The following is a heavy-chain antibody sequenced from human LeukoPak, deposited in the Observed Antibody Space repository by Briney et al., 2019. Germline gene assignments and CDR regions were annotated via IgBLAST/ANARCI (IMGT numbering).Heavy chain of an antibody. Sequence: PPQTLSLTCTVSGGSISSGSYYWSWIRQPAGKGLEWIGRIYTSGSTNYNPSLKSRVTISLDTSKNQFSLKLSSVTASDTAVYYCARGPYIYNYGMDVWGQGTTVTVSS. J-gene: IGHJ6*02. V-gene: IGHV4-61*02. D-gene: IGHD2-2*02. CDR1: GGSISSGSYY. CDR3: ARGPYIYNYGMDV. CDR2: IYTSGST.